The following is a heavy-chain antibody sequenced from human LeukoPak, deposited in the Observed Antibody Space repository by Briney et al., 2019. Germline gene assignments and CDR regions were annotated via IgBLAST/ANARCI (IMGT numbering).Heavy chain of an antibody. D-gene: IGHD6-19*01. V-gene: IGHV3-11*04. J-gene: IGHJ4*02. CDR3: ASSSSSGWYDYFGY. CDR2: ISSSGSTI. CDR1: GYTFSDYY. Sequence: GGSLRLSCAASGYTFSDYYMSWIRQAPGKGLEWVSYISSSGSTIYYADSVKGRFTISRDNAKNSLYLQMNSLRAEDTAVYYCASSSSSGWYDYFGYWGQGTLVTVSS.